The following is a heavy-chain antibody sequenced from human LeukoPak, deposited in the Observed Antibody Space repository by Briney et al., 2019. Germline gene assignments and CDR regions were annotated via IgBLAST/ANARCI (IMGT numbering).Heavy chain of an antibody. CDR3: AELGITMIGGV. D-gene: IGHD3-10*02. V-gene: IGHV3-7*01. CDR1: GFTFSSYW. Sequence: AGSLRLSCAASGFTFSSYWMSWVRQAPGKGLEWVANIKQDGSEKYYVDSVKGRFTISRDNAKNSLYLQMNSLRAEDTAVYYCAELGITMIGGVWGKGTTVTISS. CDR2: IKQDGSEK. J-gene: IGHJ6*04.